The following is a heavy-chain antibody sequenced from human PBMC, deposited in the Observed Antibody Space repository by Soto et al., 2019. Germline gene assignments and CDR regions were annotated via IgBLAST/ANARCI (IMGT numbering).Heavy chain of an antibody. J-gene: IGHJ4*02. CDR2: IYYSGST. D-gene: IGHD7-27*01. CDR3: ARGGDLTGDVDY. CDR1: GGSITSYS. Sequence: QVQLQESGPGLVKPSETLSLTCSVSGGSITSYSWYWIRQPPGQGLEWIGYIYYSGSTNSNPSLKSLVTISLDTSKKLSSLKRSSVTAAATAVYYCARGGDLTGDVDYWGQGTLVTVSS. V-gene: IGHV4-59*01.